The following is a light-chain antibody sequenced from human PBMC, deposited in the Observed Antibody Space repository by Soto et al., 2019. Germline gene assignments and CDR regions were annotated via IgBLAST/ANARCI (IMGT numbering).Light chain of an antibody. CDR1: RSNIGAGYD. CDR2: GNT. CDR3: QSYDSSLSVV. Sequence: QSVLTQPPSVSGAPGQRVTISCTGRRSNIGAGYDVHWYQQLPGTAPKLLIYGNTNRPSGVPDRFSASKSGTSASLAITGLQAEDDADYYCQSYDSSLSVVFGGGTKLTVL. J-gene: IGLJ2*01. V-gene: IGLV1-40*01.